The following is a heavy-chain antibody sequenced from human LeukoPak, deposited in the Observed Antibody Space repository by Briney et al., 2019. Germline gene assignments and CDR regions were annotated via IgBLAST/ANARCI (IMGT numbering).Heavy chain of an antibody. CDR3: ARDHYYGSGSYTYYYYYYMDV. CDR1: GYTFTGYY. D-gene: IGHD3-10*01. CDR2: INPNSGGT. V-gene: IGHV1-2*02. J-gene: IGHJ6*03. Sequence: ASVKVSCKASGYTFTGYYMHWVRQAPEQGLEWMGWINPNSGGTNYAQKFQGRVTMTRDTSISTAYMELSRLRSDDTAVYYCARDHYYGSGSYTYYYYYYMDVWGKGTTVTISS.